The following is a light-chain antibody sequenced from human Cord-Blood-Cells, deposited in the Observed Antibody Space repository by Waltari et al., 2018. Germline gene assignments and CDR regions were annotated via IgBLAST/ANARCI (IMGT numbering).Light chain of an antibody. V-gene: IGLV2-14*01. J-gene: IGLJ2*01. CDR2: DVS. CDR3: SPYTSSSTHVV. Sequence: QSALPQPASVSGSPGQSIPLSCTGTSSDDGGYTYVSWYQQHPGKAPNLMIYDVSNRPSGVSNRFSGSKSGNTASLTISGLQAEDEADYYCSPYTSSSTHVVFGGRTKLTVL. CDR1: SSDDGGYTY.